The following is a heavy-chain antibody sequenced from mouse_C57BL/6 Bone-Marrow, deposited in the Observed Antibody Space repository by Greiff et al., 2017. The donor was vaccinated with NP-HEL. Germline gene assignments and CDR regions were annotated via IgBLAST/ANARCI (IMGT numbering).Heavy chain of an antibody. J-gene: IGHJ1*03. CDR3: ARRRRIPRWGYFDV. CDR2: INPGSGGT. D-gene: IGHD1-1*01. V-gene: IGHV1-54*01. Sequence: QVQLQQSGAELVRPGTSVKVSCKASGYAFTNYLIEWVKQRPGQGLEWIGVINPGSGGTNYKEKFKGKATLTADKSSITAYMQLSSLTSEDSAVYFCARRRRIPRWGYFDVWGTGTTVTVSS. CDR1: GYAFTNYL.